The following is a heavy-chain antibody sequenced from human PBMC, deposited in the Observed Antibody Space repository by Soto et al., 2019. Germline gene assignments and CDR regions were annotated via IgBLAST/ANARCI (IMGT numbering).Heavy chain of an antibody. CDR3: ARVRYSSGWDYYYYGMDV. V-gene: IGHV1-3*01. J-gene: IGHJ6*02. CDR2: INAGNGNT. D-gene: IGHD6-19*01. Sequence: ASVKVSCKASGYTFTSYGMHWVRQAPGQRLEWMGWINAGNGNTKYSQKFQGRVTITRDTSASTAYMELSSLRSEDTAVYYCARVRYSSGWDYYYYGMDVWGQGTTVTVSS. CDR1: GYTFTSYG.